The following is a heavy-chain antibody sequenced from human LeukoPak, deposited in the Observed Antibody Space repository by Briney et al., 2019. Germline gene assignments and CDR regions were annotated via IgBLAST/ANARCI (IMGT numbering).Heavy chain of an antibody. CDR1: GFTFSSYS. Sequence: GGSLRLSCAASGFTFSSYSMNWVRQAPGKGLEWVSYLSSSSSTIYYADSVKGRFTISRDNAKNSLYLRMNSLRAEDTAVYYCARDHSNWEGVDYWGQGTLVTVSS. CDR2: LSSSSSTI. J-gene: IGHJ4*02. D-gene: IGHD7-27*01. V-gene: IGHV3-48*01. CDR3: ARDHSNWEGVDY.